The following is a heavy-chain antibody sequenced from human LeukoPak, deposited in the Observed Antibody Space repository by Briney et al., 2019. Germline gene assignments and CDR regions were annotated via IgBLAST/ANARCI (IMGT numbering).Heavy chain of an antibody. CDR1: GYNFTNYL. CDR2: IYPGDSDP. Sequence: GESLKISCKGSGYNFTNYLIAWVRQMPGEGLDWMGFIYPGDSDPRYSPSFQGQVTISADKSISTAYLQWKSLKASDTAMYYCARSKSKPSFDYWGQGTLVTVSS. J-gene: IGHJ4*02. V-gene: IGHV5-51*01. D-gene: IGHD4-11*01. CDR3: ARSKSKPSFDY.